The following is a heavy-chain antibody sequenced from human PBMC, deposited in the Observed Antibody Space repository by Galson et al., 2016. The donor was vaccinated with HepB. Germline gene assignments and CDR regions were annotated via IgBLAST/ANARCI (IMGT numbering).Heavy chain of an antibody. CDR2: ISVNSGNT. J-gene: IGHJ4*02. V-gene: IGHV1-18*01. CDR1: GYRFSSHG. CDR3: ARYNKVEANFFGRRKGTGHFYLDF. Sequence: SVKVSCKASGYRFSSHGITWVRQAPGQGLEWMAWISVNSGNTRYAQKLQGRVTMTTDKSTSTVYMEVRTLRPDDTAVYYCARYNKVEANFFGRRKGTGHFYLDFWGQGTLVTVSP. D-gene: IGHD1-26*01.